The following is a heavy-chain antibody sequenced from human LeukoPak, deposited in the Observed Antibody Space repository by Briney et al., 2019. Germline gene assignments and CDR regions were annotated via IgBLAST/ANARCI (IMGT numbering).Heavy chain of an antibody. V-gene: IGHV1-69*05. CDR2: IIPIFGTA. CDR1: GGTFSSYD. Sequence: ASVKVFCXASGGTFSSYDISWVRQDPGQGLQWMGGIIPIFGTAIYAQKSEIRGSIITDESASTAYMELSSLRSEDTAVDYCAGDLVKASCLSCIWGQGTLVTVSS. D-gene: IGHD2-2*01. J-gene: IGHJ4*02. CDR3: AGDLVKASCLSCI.